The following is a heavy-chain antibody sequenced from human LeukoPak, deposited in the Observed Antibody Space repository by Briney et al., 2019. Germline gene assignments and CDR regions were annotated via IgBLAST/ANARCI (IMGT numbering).Heavy chain of an antibody. D-gene: IGHD2-2*01. Sequence: GGSLRLSCAASGFTFGSFGMRWVRQAPGKGLEWVSAITGSGGSTYYADSVKGRFTISRDNSKNTLYLQMNSLRAEDTAVFYCARTGCSSFNCYLDYWGQGTLVTVSS. CDR2: ITGSGGST. V-gene: IGHV3-23*01. J-gene: IGHJ4*02. CDR3: ARTGCSSFNCYLDY. CDR1: GFTFGSFG.